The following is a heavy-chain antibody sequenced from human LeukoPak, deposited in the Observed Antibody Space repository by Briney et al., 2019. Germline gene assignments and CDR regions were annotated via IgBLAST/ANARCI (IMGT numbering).Heavy chain of an antibody. Sequence: SETLSLTCTVSGGSISSSSYYWGWIRQPPGKGLEWIGHVYYSGGTNYNPSLKSRVTITVDTSKDQLSLKLTSVTAADTAVYYCARQTRDAYITYNFFDPWGQGTLVTVSS. J-gene: IGHJ5*02. D-gene: IGHD5-24*01. CDR2: VYYSGGT. CDR3: ARQTRDAYITYNFFDP. V-gene: IGHV4-61*05. CDR1: GGSISSSSYY.